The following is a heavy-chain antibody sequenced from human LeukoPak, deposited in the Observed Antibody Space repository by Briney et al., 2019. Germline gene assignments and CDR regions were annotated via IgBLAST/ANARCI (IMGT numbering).Heavy chain of an antibody. Sequence: ETLSLTCTVSGGSISSSSYYWGWIRQPPGKGLEWIGSIYYSGSTYYNPSLKSRVTISVDTSKNQFSLKLSSVTAADTAVYYCASDGRLGYCSSTSCHLPFDYWGQGTLVTVSS. CDR3: ASDGRLGYCSSTSCHLPFDY. CDR1: GGSISSSSYY. CDR2: IYYSGST. J-gene: IGHJ4*02. V-gene: IGHV4-39*01. D-gene: IGHD2-2*01.